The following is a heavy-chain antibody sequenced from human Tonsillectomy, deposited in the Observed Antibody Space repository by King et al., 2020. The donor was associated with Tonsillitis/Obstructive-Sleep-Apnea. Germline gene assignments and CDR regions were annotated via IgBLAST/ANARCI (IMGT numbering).Heavy chain of an antibody. J-gene: IGHJ6*03. CDR1: GFTFSDYY. D-gene: IGHD3/OR15-3a*01. CDR2: ISSGGSAI. Sequence: VQLVESGGGLVRPGGSLRLSCAASGFTFSDYYMSWIRQAPGKGLEWVSYISSGGSAIFYADSMKGRFTISRDNAKNSLYLEVNSLSVEDTAVYYCARVQSYSYYYYMDVWGKGTTVTVSS. V-gene: IGHV3-11*01. CDR3: ARVQSYSYYYYMDV.